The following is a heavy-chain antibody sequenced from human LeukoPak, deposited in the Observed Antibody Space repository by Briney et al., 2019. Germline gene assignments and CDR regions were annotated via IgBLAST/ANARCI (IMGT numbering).Heavy chain of an antibody. V-gene: IGHV3-30*02. CDR3: AKDPIRGVRPYYFSS. CDR1: GFTFSSYG. Sequence: GGXLRLSCAASGFTFSSYGMQWVRQAPGKGLEGVAFIHYDGSNKYYANSVKGRFTISRDNSKNTLYLHMNSLRAEDTAVYYCAKDPIRGVRPYYFSSWGQGTLVTVSS. D-gene: IGHD3-10*01. J-gene: IGHJ4*02. CDR2: IHYDGSNK.